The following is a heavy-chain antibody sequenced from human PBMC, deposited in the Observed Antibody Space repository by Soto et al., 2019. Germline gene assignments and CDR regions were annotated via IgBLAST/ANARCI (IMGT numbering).Heavy chain of an antibody. D-gene: IGHD6-19*01. CDR1: GGSISSYY. CDR2: IYYSGST. Sequence: SETLSLTCTVSGGSISSYYWSWIRQPPGKGLEWIGYIYYSGSTNYNPSLKSRVTMSVDTSKNQFSLKLSSVTAADTAVYYCARQAVAGTFHWFDPWGQGTLVTVSS. V-gene: IGHV4-59*08. CDR3: ARQAVAGTFHWFDP. J-gene: IGHJ5*02.